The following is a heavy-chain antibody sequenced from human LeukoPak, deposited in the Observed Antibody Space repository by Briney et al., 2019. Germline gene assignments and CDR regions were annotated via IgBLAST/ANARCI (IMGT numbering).Heavy chain of an antibody. Sequence: AASVKVSCXASGYTFTGYYMHWVRLARGQGLEWMGWINPNSGGTNYAQKFQGRVTMTRDTSISTAYMELSRLRSDDTAVYYCARAVVVVPAAIYYDSSGYLFDYWGQGTLVTVSS. V-gene: IGHV1-2*02. D-gene: IGHD2-2*02. J-gene: IGHJ4*02. CDR1: GYTFTGYY. CDR2: INPNSGGT. CDR3: ARAVVVVPAAIYYDSSGYLFDY.